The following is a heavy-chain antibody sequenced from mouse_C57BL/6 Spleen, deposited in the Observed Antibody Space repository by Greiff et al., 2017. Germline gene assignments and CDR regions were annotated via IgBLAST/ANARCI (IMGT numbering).Heavy chain of an antibody. CDR2: INPSSGYT. V-gene: IGHV1-7*01. CDR3: ARDTTVEEGAMDY. J-gene: IGHJ4*01. CDR1: GYTFTSYW. D-gene: IGHD1-1*01. Sequence: VQLQQSGAELAKPGASVKLSCKASGYTFTSYWMHWVKQRPGQGLEWIGYINPSSGYTKYNQKFKDKATLTADKSSSTAYMQLRSLTYEDSAVYYCARDTTVEEGAMDYWGQGTSVTVSS.